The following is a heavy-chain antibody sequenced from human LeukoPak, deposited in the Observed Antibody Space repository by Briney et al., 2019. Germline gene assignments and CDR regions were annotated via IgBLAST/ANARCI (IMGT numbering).Heavy chain of an antibody. J-gene: IGHJ4*02. CDR1: GYSISSGYY. V-gene: IGHV4-38-2*02. Sequence: SETLSLTCTVSGYSISSGYYWGWIRQPPGKGLEWIGSIYHSGSTYYNPSLKSRVTISVDTSKNQFSLKLSSVTAADTAVYYCARQGNFMITFGGGQGTLVTVSS. CDR3: ARQGNFMITFG. D-gene: IGHD3-16*01. CDR2: IYHSGST.